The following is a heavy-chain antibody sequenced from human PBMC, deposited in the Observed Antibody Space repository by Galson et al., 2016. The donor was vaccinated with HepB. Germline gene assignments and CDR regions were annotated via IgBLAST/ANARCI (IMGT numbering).Heavy chain of an antibody. J-gene: IGHJ4*02. D-gene: IGHD3-16*02. CDR3: ARVLIMSGGVIVLSFDS. V-gene: IGHV1-18*04. CDR1: GFVFKSYG. CDR2: INSYNGNT. Sequence: QSGAEVKKPGASVKVSCKASGFVFKSYGLGWVRQAPGQGLEWMGWINSYNGNTNYARNLQGRVTMTTDASTTTGYMELRSLRSDDTAVYYCARVLIMSGGVIVLSFDSWGQGTLVTVSS.